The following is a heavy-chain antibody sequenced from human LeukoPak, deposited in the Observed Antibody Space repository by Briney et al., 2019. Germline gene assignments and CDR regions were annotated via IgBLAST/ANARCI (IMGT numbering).Heavy chain of an antibody. J-gene: IGHJ4*02. CDR2: ISAYNGNT. CDR3: AREEGAYYYGSGSLPADY. V-gene: IGHV1-18*01. D-gene: IGHD3-10*01. CDR1: GYTFTSYG. Sequence: ASVKVSCKASGYTFTSYGISWVRQAPGQGLEWMGWISAYNGNTNYAQKLQGRVTMTTDTSTSTAYMELRSLRSDDTAVYYCAREEGAYYYGSGSLPADYWGQGALVTVSS.